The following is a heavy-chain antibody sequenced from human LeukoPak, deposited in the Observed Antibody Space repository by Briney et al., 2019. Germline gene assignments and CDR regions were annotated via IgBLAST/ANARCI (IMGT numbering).Heavy chain of an antibody. D-gene: IGHD2-2*01. J-gene: IGHJ3*02. V-gene: IGHV5-51*01. CDR2: IYPGDSDT. CDR3: ARQQKDIVVVPAAMQERAFDI. Sequence: GESLKISCKGSGYSFTSYWNGWVRPMPGKGLGWMGIIYPGDSDTRYSPSFQGQVTISADKSISTAYLQWSSLKASDSAMYYCARQQKDIVVVPAAMQERAFDIWGQGTMVTVSS. CDR1: GYSFTSYW.